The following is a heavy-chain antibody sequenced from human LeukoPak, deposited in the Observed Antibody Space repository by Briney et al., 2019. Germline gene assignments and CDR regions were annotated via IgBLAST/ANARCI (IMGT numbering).Heavy chain of an antibody. D-gene: IGHD1-1*01. Sequence: SETLSLTCAVYGGSFSGYYWSWIRQPPGKGLEWIGEINHSGSTNYNPSLKSRVTISVDTSKNQFSLKLSSVTAADTAVYYCARGPQLVGYFYIDVWDKGTTVTVSS. J-gene: IGHJ6*03. CDR1: GGSFSGYY. CDR2: INHSGST. V-gene: IGHV4-34*01. CDR3: ARGPQLVGYFYIDV.